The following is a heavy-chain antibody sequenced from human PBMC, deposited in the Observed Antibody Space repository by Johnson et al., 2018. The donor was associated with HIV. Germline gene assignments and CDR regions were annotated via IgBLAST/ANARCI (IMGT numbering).Heavy chain of an antibody. J-gene: IGHJ3*02. V-gene: IGHV3-11*04. CDR1: EFSFSDYS. CDR2: VSVSGNNI. Sequence: VQLVESGGGLVKPGGSLRLSCTASEFSFSDYSLRCLRQAPGKGLNWVSCVSVSGNNIDCLSGNNIDCTGRFTISRDNPKTSLRLQMNSLGVEDTAVYYCAKDIWAYCGGDCSPGSAFDIWGRGTMVTVSS. D-gene: IGHD2-21*01. CDR3: AKDIWAYCGGDCSPGSAFDI.